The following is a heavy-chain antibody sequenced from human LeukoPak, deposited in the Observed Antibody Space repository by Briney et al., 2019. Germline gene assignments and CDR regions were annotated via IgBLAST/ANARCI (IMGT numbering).Heavy chain of an antibody. CDR2: IYSSGST. V-gene: IGHV4-59*08. CDR3: ARGGVTMVRGVIIKGNWFDP. J-gene: IGHJ5*02. CDR1: GGSISRYY. D-gene: IGHD3-10*01. Sequence: SETLSLTCTVSGGSISRYYWSWIRQPPGKGLEWIGYIYSSGSTNYNPSLKSRVTISVDTSKNQFSLKLSSVTAADTAVYYCARGGVTMVRGVIIKGNWFDPWGQGTLVTVSS.